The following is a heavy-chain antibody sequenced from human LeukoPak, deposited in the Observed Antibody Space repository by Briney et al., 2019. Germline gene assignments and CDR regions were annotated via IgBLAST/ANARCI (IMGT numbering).Heavy chain of an antibody. Sequence: GGSLRLSCAASGYTFSNYWMHWVRQAPGKGLIWVSRINNDGSNAAYADSVKGRFTISRDNAKNTLYLQMNSLRAEDTAVYYCAMTTVGFDYWGQGALVTVSS. D-gene: IGHD4-23*01. J-gene: IGHJ4*02. CDR2: INNDGSNA. CDR1: GYTFSNYW. V-gene: IGHV3-74*03. CDR3: AMTTVGFDY.